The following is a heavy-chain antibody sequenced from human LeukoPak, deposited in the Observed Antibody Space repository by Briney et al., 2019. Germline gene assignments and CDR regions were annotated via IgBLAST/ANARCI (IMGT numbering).Heavy chain of an antibody. D-gene: IGHD6-19*01. CDR1: GGSISSSSYY. Sequence: PSETLSLTCTVSGGSISSSSYYWGWIRQPPGKGLEWIGSIYYSGSTYYNPSLKSRVTISVDTSKNQFSLKLSSVTAADTAVYYCARLSTQIAVALWGRGTLVTVSS. CDR3: ARLSTQIAVAL. CDR2: IYYSGST. V-gene: IGHV4-39*01. J-gene: IGHJ2*01.